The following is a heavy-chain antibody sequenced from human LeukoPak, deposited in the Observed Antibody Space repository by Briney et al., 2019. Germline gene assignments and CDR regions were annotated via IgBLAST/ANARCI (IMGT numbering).Heavy chain of an antibody. CDR1: GYTFTSYG. Sequence: ASVKVSCKASGYTFTSYGISWVRQAPGQGLEWMGWISPHNTNYAQKFQGRVTMTRDMSTSTVYMELSSLRSDDTAVYYCARPSYDSSDYEYFQHWGQGTLVTVSS. D-gene: IGHD3-22*01. CDR3: ARPSYDSSDYEYFQH. CDR2: ISPHNT. J-gene: IGHJ1*01. V-gene: IGHV1-18*01.